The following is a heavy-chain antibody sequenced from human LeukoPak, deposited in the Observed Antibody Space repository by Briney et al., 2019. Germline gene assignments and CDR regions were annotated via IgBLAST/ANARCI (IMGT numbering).Heavy chain of an antibody. V-gene: IGHV4-34*01. D-gene: IGHD6-13*01. CDR2: TNHSGST. CDR1: GWSFSAYY. CDR3: ARGRGARSSRWYNWFDP. J-gene: IGHJ5*02. Sequence: ASETLSLTGAVYGWSFSAYYWSWIRQPPGKELKWIGETNHSGSTNYNPSLKSRVTISIDTSKNQFSLEMSSVTAADTAVYYCARGRGARSSRWYNWFDPWGQGTLVTVSS.